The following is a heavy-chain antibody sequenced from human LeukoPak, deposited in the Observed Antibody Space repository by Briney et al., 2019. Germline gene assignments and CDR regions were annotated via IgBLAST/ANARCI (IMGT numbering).Heavy chain of an antibody. CDR1: GFTFSSYA. V-gene: IGHV3-23*01. Sequence: GGSLRLSCAASGFTFSSYAMSWVRQAPGKGLEWVSAISGSGGSTYYADSVKGRFTISRDNSKNTLYLQMNSLRAEDTAVYYCAKITSSYYYDSSGYYGALDIWGQGTMVTVSS. CDR3: AKITSSYYYDSSGYYGALDI. D-gene: IGHD3-22*01. J-gene: IGHJ3*02. CDR2: ISGSGGST.